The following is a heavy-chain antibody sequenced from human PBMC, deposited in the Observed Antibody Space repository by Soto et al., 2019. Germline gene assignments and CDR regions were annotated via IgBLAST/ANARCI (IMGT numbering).Heavy chain of an antibody. V-gene: IGHV1-46*01. CDR2: INPSGGST. CDR1: GYTFTSYD. Sequence: ASVKVSCKASGYTFTSYDMHWVRQSPGQGLEWMGIINPSGGSTSYAQKFQGRVTMTRDTSTSTVYMELSSLRSEDTAVYYCARDVVARWWLSAGFDYGGQGTLVTVS. D-gene: IGHD2-15*01. J-gene: IGHJ4*02. CDR3: ARDVVARWWLSAGFDY.